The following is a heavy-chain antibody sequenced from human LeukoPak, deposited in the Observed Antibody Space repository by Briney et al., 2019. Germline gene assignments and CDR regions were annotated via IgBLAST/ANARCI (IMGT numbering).Heavy chain of an antibody. V-gene: IGHV3-48*03. CDR3: ARNSGWYRVA. CDR2: ISSSGSTI. Sequence: GGSPRLACAASGFTFSSYEMNWVRQAPGKGLEWVSYISSSGSTIYYADSVKGRFTISRDNAKNSLYLQMNSLRAEDTAVYYCARNSGWYRVAWGQGSLVTVSS. J-gene: IGHJ4*02. D-gene: IGHD6-19*01. CDR1: GFTFSSYE.